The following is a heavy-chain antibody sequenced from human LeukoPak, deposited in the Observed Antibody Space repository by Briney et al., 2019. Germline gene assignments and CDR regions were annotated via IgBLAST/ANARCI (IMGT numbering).Heavy chain of an antibody. J-gene: IGHJ4*02. D-gene: IGHD5-24*01. V-gene: IGHV6-1*01. CDR3: ARGRHLYNYHDY. Sequence: SQTLSLTCAISGDTVSSNSATWNWIRQSPSRGLEWLGRTYYRSRWYNDYAVAVESRVTINPGTSKNQFSLHLSSVTPEDTAVYYCARGRHLYNYHDYWGQGTLVTVSS. CDR2: TYYRSRWYN. CDR1: GDTVSSNSAT.